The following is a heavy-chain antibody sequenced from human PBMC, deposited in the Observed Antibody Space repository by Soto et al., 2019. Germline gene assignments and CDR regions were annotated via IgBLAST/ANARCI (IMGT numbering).Heavy chain of an antibody. CDR1: GGSISSSNW. D-gene: IGHD3-9*01. J-gene: IGHJ4*02. CDR3: ARGMAEEQIFYYFDY. CDR2: IYHSGST. V-gene: IGHV4-4*02. Sequence: SETLSLTCAVSGGSISSSNWWSWVRQPPGKGLEWIGEIYHSGSTNYNPSLKSRVTISVDKSKNQFSLKLRSVTAADTAVYYCARGMAEEQIFYYFDYWGQGALVTVSS.